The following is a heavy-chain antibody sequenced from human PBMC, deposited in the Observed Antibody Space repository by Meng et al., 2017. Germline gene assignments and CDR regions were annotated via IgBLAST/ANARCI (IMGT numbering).Heavy chain of an antibody. J-gene: IGHJ6*02. Sequence: QVRLQEPGPVLWKPSESLALTCTVSGGSISSYYWGWIRQPAGKGLEWIGRIYTSGSTNYNPSLKSRVTMSVDTSKNQFSLKLSSVTAADTAVYYCARDRHAGKDVWGQGTTVTVSS. CDR2: IYTSGST. CDR3: ARDRHAGKDV. V-gene: IGHV4-4*07. CDR1: GGSISSYY. D-gene: IGHD2-2*01.